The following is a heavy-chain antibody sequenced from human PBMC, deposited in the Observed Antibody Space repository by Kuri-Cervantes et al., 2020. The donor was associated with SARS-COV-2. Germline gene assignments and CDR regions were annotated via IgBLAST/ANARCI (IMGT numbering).Heavy chain of an antibody. CDR3: AGSHDYGDYASGRLDY. J-gene: IGHJ4*01. Sequence: GSLRLSCTVSGYSISSGYYWGWIRQPPGKGLEWIGSIYHSGSTYYNPSLKSRVTISVDTSKNQFSLKLSSVTAADTAVYYCAGSHDYGDYASGRLDYWGHGTRVTVSS. CDR2: IYHSGST. V-gene: IGHV4-38-2*02. CDR1: GYSISSGYY. D-gene: IGHD4-17*01.